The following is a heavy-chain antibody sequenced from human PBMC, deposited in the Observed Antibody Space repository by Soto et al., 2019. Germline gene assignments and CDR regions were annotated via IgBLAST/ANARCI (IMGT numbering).Heavy chain of an antibody. V-gene: IGHV3-23*01. CDR2: VSYSGGGT. Sequence: EVQLLESVGGLVQPGGSLRLSCVASGFTFSSYAMHWVRQAPGKGLEWVSGVSYSGGGTYHADSVKGRLTISRHNSKNTLYLHMGSLRAEETAVYYCVKDKGSTVSPSDYYYNGMDVWGQGTTVTVS. D-gene: IGHD4-17*01. J-gene: IGHJ6*02. CDR1: GFTFSSYA. CDR3: VKDKGSTVSPSDYYYNGMDV.